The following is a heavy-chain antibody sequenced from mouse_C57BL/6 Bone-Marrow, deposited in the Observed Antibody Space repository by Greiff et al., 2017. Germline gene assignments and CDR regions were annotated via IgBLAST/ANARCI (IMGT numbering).Heavy chain of an antibody. D-gene: IGHD2-3*01. CDR1: GYTFTSYG. V-gene: IGHV1-81*01. Sequence: QVQLQQSGAELARPGASVKLSCTASGYTFTSYGISWVKQRTGQGLEWIGEIYPRSGNTYYNEKFKGKATLTADKSSSTAYMELRSLTSEDSAVYFCARRVGWLPLYWGQGTTLTVSS. J-gene: IGHJ2*01. CDR3: ARRVGWLPLY. CDR2: IYPRSGNT.